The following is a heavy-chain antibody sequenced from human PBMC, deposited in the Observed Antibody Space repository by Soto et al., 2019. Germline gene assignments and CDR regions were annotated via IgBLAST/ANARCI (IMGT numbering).Heavy chain of an antibody. CDR1: GGTFSSYA. J-gene: IGHJ5*02. D-gene: IGHD3-9*01. V-gene: IGHV1-69*06. CDR3: ARGNDILTGPDQP. CDR2: IIPIFGTA. Sequence: GASVKVSSKASGGTFSSYAISWVRQAPGQGLEWMGGIIPIFGTANYAQKFQGRVTITADKSTSTAYMELSSLRSEDTAVYYCARGNDILTGPDQPWGQGTLVTVSS.